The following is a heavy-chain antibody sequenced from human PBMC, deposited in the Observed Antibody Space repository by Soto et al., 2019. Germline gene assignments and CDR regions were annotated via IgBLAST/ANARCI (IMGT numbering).Heavy chain of an antibody. D-gene: IGHD6-13*01. CDR3: ARDGTGIAAAGWIDY. V-gene: IGHV4-30-4*01. Sequence: SETLSLTCTVSGGSISSGDYYWSWIRQPPGKGLEWIGYIYYSGSTYYNPSLKSRVTISVDTSKNQFSLKLSSVTAADTAVYYCARDGTGIAAAGWIDYWGQGTLVTVSS. J-gene: IGHJ4*02. CDR1: GGSISSGDYY. CDR2: IYYSGST.